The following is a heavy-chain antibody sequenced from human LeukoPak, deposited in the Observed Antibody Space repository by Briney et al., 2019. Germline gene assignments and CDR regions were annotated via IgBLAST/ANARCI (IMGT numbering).Heavy chain of an antibody. CDR3: ARGANWNDFYYFDY. Sequence: SVKVSCKASGGTFSSYAISWVRQAPGQGLEWMGGIIPILGIANYAQKFQGRVTITADKSTSTAYMELSSLRSEDTAVYYCARGANWNDFYYFDYWGQGTLVTVSS. CDR1: GGTFSSYA. CDR2: IIPILGIA. V-gene: IGHV1-69*10. J-gene: IGHJ4*02. D-gene: IGHD1-1*01.